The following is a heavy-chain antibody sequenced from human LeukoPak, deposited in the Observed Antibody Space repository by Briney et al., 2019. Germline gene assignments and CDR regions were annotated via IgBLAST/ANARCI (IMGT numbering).Heavy chain of an antibody. CDR2: TNPNSGGT. J-gene: IGHJ4*02. D-gene: IGHD3-10*01. CDR1: GYTFTGYY. V-gene: IGHV1-2*02. Sequence: ASVKVSCKASGYTFTGYYMHWVGQPPGQGLEWMGWTNPNSGGTNYAQKFQGRVTMTRDTSISTAYMELSRLRSDDTAVYYCARDRITMVRGVMRYWGQGTLVTVSS. CDR3: ARDRITMVRGVMRY.